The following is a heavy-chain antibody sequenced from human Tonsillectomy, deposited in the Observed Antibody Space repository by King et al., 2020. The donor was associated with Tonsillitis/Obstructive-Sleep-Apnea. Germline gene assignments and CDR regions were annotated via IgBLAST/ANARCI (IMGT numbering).Heavy chain of an antibody. CDR1: GYTFTSYY. CDR3: ERGSRVGATTPSYYFDY. V-gene: IGHV1-46*01. J-gene: IGHJ4*02. D-gene: IGHD1-26*01. CDR2: INPSGGST. Sequence: AQLVQSGAEVKKPGASVKVSCKASGYTFTSYYMHWVRQAPGQGLEWMGIINPSGGSTSYAQKFQGRVTMTRDTSTRTVYLGLSSLRTEDTAVYYCERGSRVGATTPSYYFDYWGQGTLVTVSS.